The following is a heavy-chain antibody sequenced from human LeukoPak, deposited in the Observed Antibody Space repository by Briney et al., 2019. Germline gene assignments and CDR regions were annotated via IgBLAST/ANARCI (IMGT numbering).Heavy chain of an antibody. Sequence: ASVKVSCKASGYTFTGYYMHWVRQAPGQGLEWMGWINPNSGGTNYAQKFQGRVTMTRDTSISTAYMELSRLRSDDTAVYYCATSPHYYGSGSYYILGLWGQGTMVTVSS. CDR1: GYTFTGYY. D-gene: IGHD3-10*01. CDR3: ATSPHYYGSGSYYILGL. J-gene: IGHJ3*01. CDR2: INPNSGGT. V-gene: IGHV1-2*02.